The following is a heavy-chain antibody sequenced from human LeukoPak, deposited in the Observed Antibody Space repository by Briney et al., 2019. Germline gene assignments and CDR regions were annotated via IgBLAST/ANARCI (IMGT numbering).Heavy chain of an antibody. CDR2: IYYTGST. J-gene: IGHJ4*02. CDR1: GGSMSTYY. V-gene: IGHV4-59*01. D-gene: IGHD1-14*01. Sequence: SENLSLTCTVSGGSMSTYYWTWSRQPPGKGLEWIGFIYYTGSTNYNPSLKSRVTISVDTSKNQFSLKLSSVTAADTAVYYCAGMRITTPTVRTLDYWGQGTLVTVSS. CDR3: AGMRITTPTVRTLDY.